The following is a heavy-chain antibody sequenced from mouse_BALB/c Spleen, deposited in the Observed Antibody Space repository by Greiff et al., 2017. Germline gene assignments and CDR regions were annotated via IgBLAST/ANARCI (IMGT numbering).Heavy chain of an antibody. V-gene: IGHV1-14*01. Sequence: VQLKESGPELVKPGASVKMSCKASGYTFTSYVMHWVKQKPGQGLEWIGYINPYNDGTKYNEKFKGKATLTSDKSSSTAYMELSSLTSEDSAVYYCASGKIHFDYWGQGTTLTVSS. D-gene: IGHD1-2*01. J-gene: IGHJ2*01. CDR1: GYTFTSYV. CDR3: ASGKIHFDY. CDR2: INPYNDGT.